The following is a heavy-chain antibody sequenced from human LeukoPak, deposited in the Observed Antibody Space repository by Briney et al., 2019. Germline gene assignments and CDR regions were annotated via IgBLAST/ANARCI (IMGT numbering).Heavy chain of an antibody. V-gene: IGHV1-18*01. J-gene: IGHJ4*02. D-gene: IGHD3-10*01. CDR1: GYTFTSYG. Sequence: GASVKVSCKASGYTFTSYGISWVRQAPGQGFEWMGWISPYNGNTKYEQKFQGGVTMTTDTSTSTAYMEVRSLRSDDTAVYYCARYYYGSGNWRRTDYWGQGTLVTVSS. CDR3: ARYYYGSGNWRRTDY. CDR2: ISPYNGNT.